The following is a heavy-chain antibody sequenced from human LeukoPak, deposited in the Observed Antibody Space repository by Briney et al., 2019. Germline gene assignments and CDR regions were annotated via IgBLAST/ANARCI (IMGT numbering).Heavy chain of an antibody. J-gene: IGHJ4*02. CDR2: LYSDGNT. V-gene: IGHV3-53*01. D-gene: IGHD1-14*01. CDR1: WFTVITND. CDR3: ARGVEPLAANTLAY. Sequence: PGGSLRLSCAASWFTVITNDMTWVRQAPGKGLAGVSVLYSDGNTKYADSVQGRFTISRDNSKNTLYLEMNSLSPDDTAVYYCARGVEPLAANTLAYWGQGTLVTVSS.